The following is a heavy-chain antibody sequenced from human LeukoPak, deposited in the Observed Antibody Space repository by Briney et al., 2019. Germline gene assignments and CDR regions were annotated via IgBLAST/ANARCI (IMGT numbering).Heavy chain of an antibody. J-gene: IGHJ4*02. CDR3: ARRDNSFDS. CDR2: IHHSGVT. CDR1: GGSLSSHKHH. V-gene: IGHV4-39*02. Sequence: SETLSLNCHVSGGSLSSHKHHRGWNPQPPGNGLEWIGSIHHSGVTYSNPSLRSRLTLSVDMSKNHFSLNLSSVTASDTAVYYCARRDNSFDSWGPGTLVTVSS. D-gene: IGHD5-24*01.